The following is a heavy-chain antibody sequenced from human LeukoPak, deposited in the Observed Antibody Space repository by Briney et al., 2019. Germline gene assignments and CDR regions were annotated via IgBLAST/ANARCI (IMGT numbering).Heavy chain of an antibody. Sequence: SGGSLRLSCAASGFTFSSYWVSWVRQAPGKGLEWVSAISGSGGSTYYADSVKGRFTISRDNSKNTLYLQMNSLRAEDTAVYYCAKDVDTAMVYYFDYWGQGTLVTVSS. CDR1: GFTFSSYW. CDR2: ISGSGGST. CDR3: AKDVDTAMVYYFDY. V-gene: IGHV3-23*01. J-gene: IGHJ4*02. D-gene: IGHD5-18*01.